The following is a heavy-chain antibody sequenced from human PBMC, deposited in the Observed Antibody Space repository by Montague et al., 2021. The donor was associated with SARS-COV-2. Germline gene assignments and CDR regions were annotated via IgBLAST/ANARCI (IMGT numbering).Heavy chain of an antibody. CDR1: GFTFSDYY. CDR3: ERGVPPVY. J-gene: IGHJ4*02. V-gene: IGHV3-11*05. CDR2: ISSTSSYT. Sequence: SLRLSCAASGFTFSDYYMSWIRQAPGEGLEWVSYISSTSSYTNYADSVKGRFTVSRDNAKSSLYLHMNSLRPEDTAVYYCERGVPPVYWGQGTLVTVSS. D-gene: IGHD2-2*01.